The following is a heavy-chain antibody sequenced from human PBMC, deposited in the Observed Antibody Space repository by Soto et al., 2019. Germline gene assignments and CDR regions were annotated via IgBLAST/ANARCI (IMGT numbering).Heavy chain of an antibody. D-gene: IGHD3-16*02. CDR1: GFTFSSYS. CDR2: ISSSSSYI. Sequence: EVQLVESGGGLVKPGGSLRLSCAASGFTFSSYSMNWVRQAPGKGLEWVSSISSSSSYIYYADSVKGRFTISRDNAKNSLYLQMNSLRAEDTAVYYCARDLRAASYLSRYYYGMDVWGQGTTVTVSS. V-gene: IGHV3-21*01. CDR3: ARDLRAASYLSRYYYGMDV. J-gene: IGHJ6*02.